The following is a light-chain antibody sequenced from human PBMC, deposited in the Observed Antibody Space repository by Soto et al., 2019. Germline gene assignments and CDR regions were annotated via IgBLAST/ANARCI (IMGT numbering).Light chain of an antibody. J-gene: IGKJ1*01. CDR3: QQYRSSPRT. V-gene: IGKV3-20*01. Sequence: ESVLTQSPATLSLAPGERATLSCRGSQSVSSYLAWYQQKPGQAPRLLIYGASSRATGIPDRFSGSGSGTGFTLTISRLEPEDFAVYYCQQYRSSPRTFGQGTKVDIK. CDR2: GAS. CDR1: QSVSSY.